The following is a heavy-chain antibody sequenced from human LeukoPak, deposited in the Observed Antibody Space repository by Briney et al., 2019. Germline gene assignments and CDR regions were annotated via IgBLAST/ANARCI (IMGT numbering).Heavy chain of an antibody. CDR2: IYHSGST. V-gene: IGHV4-4*07. J-gene: IGHJ3*02. CDR1: GGSISSYY. CDR3: ARVLRITMIVVVVFDI. Sequence: SETLSLTCTVSGGSISSYYWSWIRQPAGKGLEWIGSIYHSGSTYYNPSLKSRVTISVDTSKNQFSLKLSSVTAADTAVYYCARVLRITMIVVVVFDIWGQGTMVTVSS. D-gene: IGHD3-22*01.